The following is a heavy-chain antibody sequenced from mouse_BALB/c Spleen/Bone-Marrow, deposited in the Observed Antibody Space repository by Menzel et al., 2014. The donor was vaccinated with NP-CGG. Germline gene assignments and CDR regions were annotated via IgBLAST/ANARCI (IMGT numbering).Heavy chain of an antibody. CDR2: IDHAIGNT. V-gene: IGHV14-3*02. CDR1: GFNIKDTY. CDR3: AGASYYAMDY. J-gene: IGHJ4*01. Sequence: EVQLQQSGAELVKPGASVKLSCTASGFNIKDTYMHWVKQRPEQGLEWIGRIDHAIGNTKYDPKFQGKATITADTSSNTAYLQLSSLTSEDTAVYYCAGASYYAMDYWGQGTSVTVSS.